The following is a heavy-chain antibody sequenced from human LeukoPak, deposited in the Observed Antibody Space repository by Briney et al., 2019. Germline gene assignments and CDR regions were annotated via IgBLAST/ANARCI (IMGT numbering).Heavy chain of an antibody. D-gene: IGHD3/OR15-3a*01. CDR1: GGSFSGYY. V-gene: IGHV4-34*01. CDR2: INHSGST. J-gene: IGHJ3*02. Sequence: SETLSLTCAVYGGSFSGYYWSWIPQPPGKGLEWIGEINHSGSTNYNPSLKSRVTISVDTSKNQFSLKLSSVTAADTAVYYCAREWTNAFDIWGQGTMVTVSS. CDR3: AREWTNAFDI.